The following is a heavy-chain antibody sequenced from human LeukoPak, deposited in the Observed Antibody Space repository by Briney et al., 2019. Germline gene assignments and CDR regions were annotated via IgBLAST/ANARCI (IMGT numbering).Heavy chain of an antibody. CDR3: AKDTLPPDYYDSSGSDY. CDR2: IRYDGSNK. CDR1: GFTFSSYG. J-gene: IGHJ4*02. Sequence: GGSLRLSCAASGFTFSSYGMHWVRQAPGRGLEWVAFIRYDGSNKYYADSVKGRFTISRDNSKNTLYLQMNSLRAEDTAVYYCAKDTLPPDYYDSSGSDYWGQGTLVTVSS. V-gene: IGHV3-30*02. D-gene: IGHD3-22*01.